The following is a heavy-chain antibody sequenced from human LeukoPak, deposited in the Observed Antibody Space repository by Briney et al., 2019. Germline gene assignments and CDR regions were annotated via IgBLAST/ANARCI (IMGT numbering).Heavy chain of an antibody. Sequence: PGGSLRLSCAASGFTFSSYGMHWVRQAPGKGLEWVAFIRYDGSNKYYADSVRGRFTISRDNSKNTLYLQMNSLRAEDTAVYYCAKSPLPAATNNWFDPWGQGTLVTVSS. D-gene: IGHD2-2*01. CDR2: IRYDGSNK. CDR3: AKSPLPAATNNWFDP. CDR1: GFTFSSYG. V-gene: IGHV3-30*02. J-gene: IGHJ5*02.